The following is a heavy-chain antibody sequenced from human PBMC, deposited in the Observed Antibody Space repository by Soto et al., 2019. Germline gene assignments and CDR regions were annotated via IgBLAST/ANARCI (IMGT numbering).Heavy chain of an antibody. V-gene: IGHV3-30*18. J-gene: IGHJ5*02. D-gene: IGHD3-22*01. CDR1: GFTFSSYG. Sequence: PGGSLRLSCAASGFTFSSYGIHWVRQAPGKGLEWVAVISYDGSNTGYTDSVKGRFTISRDNSRNTVYLQMNGLRTDDTALYYCAKSGYSYYFLDAWGQGTLVTVSS. CDR3: AKSGYSYYFLDA. CDR2: ISYDGSNT.